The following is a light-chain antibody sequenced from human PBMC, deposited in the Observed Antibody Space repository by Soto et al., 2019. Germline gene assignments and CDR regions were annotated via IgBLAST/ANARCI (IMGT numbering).Light chain of an antibody. V-gene: IGKV1-5*03. CDR3: QQYNSNPLT. J-gene: IGKJ4*01. Sequence: DIQMTQSPSTLSASVGDRVTITCRASQSVSTWLAWYQQKPGKVPKLLIYKAYSLESGVPSRCSGSGSGTEFTLTISSLHPDDFATYYCQQYNSNPLTFGGGTKVEIK. CDR2: KAY. CDR1: QSVSTW.